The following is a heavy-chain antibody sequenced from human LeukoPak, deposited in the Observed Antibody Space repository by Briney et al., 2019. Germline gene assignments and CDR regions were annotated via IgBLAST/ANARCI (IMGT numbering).Heavy chain of an antibody. Sequence: GRSLRLSCAASGFTFSSYGMHWVRQAPGKGPEWVAVIWYDGSNKYYADSVKGRFTISRDNSKNTLYLQMNSLRAEDTAVYYCARVSSLDFDAFDIWGQGTMVTVSS. CDR1: GFTFSSYG. CDR2: IWYDGSNK. V-gene: IGHV3-33*01. D-gene: IGHD2-2*03. CDR3: ARVSSLDFDAFDI. J-gene: IGHJ3*02.